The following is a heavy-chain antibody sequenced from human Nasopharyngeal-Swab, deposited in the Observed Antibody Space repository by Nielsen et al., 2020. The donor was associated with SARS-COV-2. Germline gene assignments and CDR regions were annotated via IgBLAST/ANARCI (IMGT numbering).Heavy chain of an antibody. CDR3: ARNVLRYFDWALGLDAFDI. CDR2: IKQDGSEI. D-gene: IGHD3-9*01. J-gene: IGHJ3*02. Sequence: GESLKISCAASGFTFSSYWMSWVRQAPGKGLEWVANIKQDGSEIYYVDSVRGRFTISRDNAKNSLYLQMNSLRAEDTAVYYCARNVLRYFDWALGLDAFDIWGQGTMVTVSS. V-gene: IGHV3-7*01. CDR1: GFTFSSYW.